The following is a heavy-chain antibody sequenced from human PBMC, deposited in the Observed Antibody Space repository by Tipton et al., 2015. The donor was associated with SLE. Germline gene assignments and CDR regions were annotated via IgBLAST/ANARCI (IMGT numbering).Heavy chain of an antibody. CDR2: IYYSGTAH. CDR3: ARTAGRSVKLWYFDL. CDR1: GDSITRSSFY. J-gene: IGHJ2*01. D-gene: IGHD5-18*01. V-gene: IGHV4-39*07. Sequence: LRLSCTVSGDSITRSSFYWGWIRQPPGKGLEWIGSIYYSGTAHYENPSLKSRVTISIDTSKNQFSLKLSSVTDVDTAVYYCARTAGRSVKLWYFDLWGRGTLVTFSS.